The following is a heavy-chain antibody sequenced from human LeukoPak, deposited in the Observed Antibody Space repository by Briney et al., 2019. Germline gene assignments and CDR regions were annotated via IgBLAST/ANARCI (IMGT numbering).Heavy chain of an antibody. D-gene: IGHD1-26*01. Sequence: GGSLRLSCVTSGLTFSNAWMSWVRQAPGKGLEWVGRMKSKTDGETTDYAAPVKGRFTISRDDSKNTLYLQMNRLKTEDTAVYYCITDPGEWEPIWGQGTMVTVSS. CDR1: GLTFSNAW. CDR3: ITDPGEWEPI. CDR2: MKSKTDGETT. J-gene: IGHJ3*02. V-gene: IGHV3-15*01.